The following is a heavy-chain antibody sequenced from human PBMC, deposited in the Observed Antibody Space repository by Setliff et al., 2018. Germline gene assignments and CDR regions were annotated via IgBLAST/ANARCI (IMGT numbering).Heavy chain of an antibody. CDR2: IYYSGST. CDR1: GGSISSSSYY. Sequence: SETLSLTCTVSGGSISSSSYYWGWIRQPPGKGLEWIGSIYYSGSTYYNPSLKSRVTISVDTSKNQFSLKLSSVTAADTAVYYCARRGYGGNVFDYWGQGTLVTVAS. CDR3: ARRGYGGNVFDY. J-gene: IGHJ4*02. D-gene: IGHD5-12*01. V-gene: IGHV4-39*01.